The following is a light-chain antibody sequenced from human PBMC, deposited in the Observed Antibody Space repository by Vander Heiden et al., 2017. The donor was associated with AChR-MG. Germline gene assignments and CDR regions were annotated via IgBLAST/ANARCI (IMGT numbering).Light chain of an antibody. V-gene: IGLV6-57*02. CDR2: END. J-gene: IGLJ3*02. CDR1: GGSVASNY. CDR3: QSYDSDNPWV. Sequence: NFMLTQPPSVSESPGKTVTISCTGSGGSVASNYVQWYQQRPGSAPTTVIFENDQRPSGVPERFSGSIDRSSNSASLTISGLKTEDEAEYYCQSYDSDNPWVFGGGTKLTVL.